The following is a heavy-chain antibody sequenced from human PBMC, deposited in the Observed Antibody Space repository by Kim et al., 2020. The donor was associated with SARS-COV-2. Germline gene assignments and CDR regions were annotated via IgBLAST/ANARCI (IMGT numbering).Heavy chain of an antibody. D-gene: IGHD3-22*01. CDR2: IKQDGSEQ. CDR3: ASEVRYDSSGYSDSFRDY. CDR1: GFAFSHYW. Sequence: GGSLRLSCAASGFAFSHYWMTWVRQAPGKGLEWVASIKQDGSEQYYVDSVKGRFTISRDNAKNSLYLQMNSLRAEDTAVYYCASEVRYDSSGYSDSFRDYWGQGTLVTVSS. V-gene: IGHV3-7*01. J-gene: IGHJ4*02.